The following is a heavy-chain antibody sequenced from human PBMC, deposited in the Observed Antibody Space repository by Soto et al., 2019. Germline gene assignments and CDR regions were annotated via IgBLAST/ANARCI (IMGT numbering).Heavy chain of an antibody. CDR2: VKQDGSEK. D-gene: IGHD6-19*01. J-gene: IGHJ4*02. CDR1: GFSFSDDW. CDR3: AAGRWMVRY. Sequence: EVQLVESGGGLVQPGGSLRVSCETSGFSFSDDWMSWVRQSPGKGMECVANVKQDGSEKNYVDSVKGRFSISRDNARKSVYLQMNSLRGEDTAVYHCAAGRWMVRYWGQGTLVTVSS. V-gene: IGHV3-7*05.